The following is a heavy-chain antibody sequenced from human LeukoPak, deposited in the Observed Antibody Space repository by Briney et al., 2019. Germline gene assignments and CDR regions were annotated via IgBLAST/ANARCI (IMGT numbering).Heavy chain of an antibody. V-gene: IGHV4-61*09. CDR3: ASEGLAVADNFYY. Sequence: SETLSLTCTVSGGSISSGAYHWSWIRQPAGKGLEYIGHIYHNGSPNYNPSLKSRVTISVDTSKNEYSLRLRSVTAADTAIYYCASEGLAVADNFYYWGQGILVAVPS. J-gene: IGHJ4*02. CDR1: GGSISSGAYH. D-gene: IGHD6-19*01. CDR2: IYHNGSP.